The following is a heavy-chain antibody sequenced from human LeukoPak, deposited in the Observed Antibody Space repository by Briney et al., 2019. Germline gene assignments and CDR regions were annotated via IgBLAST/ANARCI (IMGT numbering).Heavy chain of an antibody. CDR1: GDSISTYY. J-gene: IGHJ4*02. D-gene: IGHD4-11*01. CDR3: AREKMTTITTIDY. V-gene: IGHV4-4*07. CDR2: IYISGTP. Sequence: PSETLSLTCSVSGDSISTYYWTWIRQPAGRGLVWIGRIYISGTPNYYPSLRGRGTMSIDTSMNQFSLKLSSVTAADTAVYYCAREKMTTITTIDYWGQGTLVTVSS.